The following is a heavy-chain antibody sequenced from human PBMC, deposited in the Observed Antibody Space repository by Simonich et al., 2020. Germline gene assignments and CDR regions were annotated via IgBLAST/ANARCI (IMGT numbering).Heavy chain of an antibody. CDR1: GGSFSGYY. J-gene: IGHJ4*02. D-gene: IGHD1-1*01. CDR2: INNSGRT. Sequence: QVQLQQWGAGLLKPSETLSLTCAVYGGSFSGYYWSWIRQPPGKGLEWIGEINNSGRTNYNPSLKSRVTISVDTSKNQFSLKLSSVTAADTAVYYCARHLQLGPFDYWGQGTLVTVSS. CDR3: ARHLQLGPFDY. V-gene: IGHV4-34*01.